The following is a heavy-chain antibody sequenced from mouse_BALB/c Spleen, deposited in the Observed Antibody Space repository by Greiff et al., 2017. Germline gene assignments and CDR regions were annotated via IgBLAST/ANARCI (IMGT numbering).Heavy chain of an antibody. J-gene: IGHJ2*01. Sequence: QVQLQQSGAELAKPGASVKMSCKASGYTFTSYWMHWVKQRPGQGLEWIGYINPSTGYTEYNQKFKDKATLTADKSSSTAYMQLSSLTSEDSAVYYCARWGPDFDYWGQGTTLTVSS. V-gene: IGHV1-7*01. CDR2: INPSTGYT. CDR1: GYTFTSYW. CDR3: ARWGPDFDY.